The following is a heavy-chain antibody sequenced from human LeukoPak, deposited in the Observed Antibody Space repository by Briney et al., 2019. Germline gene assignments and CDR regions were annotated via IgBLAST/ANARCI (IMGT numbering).Heavy chain of an antibody. CDR3: ARDSGGHDY. Sequence: SETLSLTCTVSGGSISSSSYYWGWIRQPPGKGLEWIGSIYYNGNTYYNPSLKSRVTILVDTSKDQFSLKLSSVTAADTAVYYCARDSGGHDYWGQGTLVTVSS. CDR2: IYYNGNT. CDR1: GGSISSSSYY. J-gene: IGHJ4*02. D-gene: IGHD2-15*01. V-gene: IGHV4-39*07.